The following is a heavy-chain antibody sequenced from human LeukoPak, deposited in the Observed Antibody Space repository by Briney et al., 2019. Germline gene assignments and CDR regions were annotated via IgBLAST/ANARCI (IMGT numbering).Heavy chain of an antibody. J-gene: IGHJ3*02. CDR3: ARYLAYCGGDCSDDAFDI. CDR2: INHSGST. D-gene: IGHD2-21*02. Sequence: SSETLSLTCAVYGGSFSGYYWSWIRQPPGKGLEWIGEINHSGSTNYNPSLKSRVTISVDTSKNQFSLKLSSVTAADTAVYYCARYLAYCGGDCSDDAFDIWGQGTMVTVSS. V-gene: IGHV4-34*01. CDR1: GGSFSGYY.